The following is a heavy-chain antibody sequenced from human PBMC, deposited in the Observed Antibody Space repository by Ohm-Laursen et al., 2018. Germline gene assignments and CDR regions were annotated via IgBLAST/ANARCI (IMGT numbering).Heavy chain of an antibody. J-gene: IGHJ6*02. CDR2: IYSGGST. V-gene: IGHV3-53*01. CDR1: GFTSSSYN. CDR3: ARGFDCSSTSCAGLDV. D-gene: IGHD2-2*01. Sequence: FLRLSCSASGFTSSSYNMNWVRQAPGKGLEWVSVIYSGGSTYYADSVKGRFTISRDNAKNSLYLQMNSLRAEDTALYYCARGFDCSSTSCAGLDVWGQGTTVTVSS.